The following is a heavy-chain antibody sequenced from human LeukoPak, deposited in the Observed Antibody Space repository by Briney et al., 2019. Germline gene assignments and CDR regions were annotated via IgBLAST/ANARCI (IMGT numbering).Heavy chain of an antibody. V-gene: IGHV1-46*01. CDR3: ARGNSLNARFDQ. CDR2: ISPSGGST. Sequence: GASVKVSCKASGYTFTTYYMHWVRQAPGQGLEWMGIISPSGGSTTYAQKFRGRVTMTRDMSTSTVYMELSSLRSEDTAVYYCARGNSLNARFDQWGQGTLVTVSS. J-gene: IGHJ4*02. D-gene: IGHD4-23*01. CDR1: GYTFTTYY.